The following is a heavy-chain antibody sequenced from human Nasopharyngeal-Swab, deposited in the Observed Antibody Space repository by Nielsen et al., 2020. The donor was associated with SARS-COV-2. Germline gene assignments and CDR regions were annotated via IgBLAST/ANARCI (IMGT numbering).Heavy chain of an antibody. Sequence: GGSLRLSCAASGFTFSSYAMSWVRQAPGKGLEWVSVIYSGGSSTYYADSVKGRFTISRDNSKNTLYLQMNSLRAEDTAVYYCEKETVGALDYWGQGTLVTVSS. CDR3: EKETVGALDY. CDR2: IYSGGSST. V-gene: IGHV3-23*03. J-gene: IGHJ4*02. CDR1: GFTFSSYA. D-gene: IGHD1-26*01.